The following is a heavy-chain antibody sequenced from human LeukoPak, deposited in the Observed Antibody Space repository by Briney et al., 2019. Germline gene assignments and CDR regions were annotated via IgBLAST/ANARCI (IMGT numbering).Heavy chain of an antibody. CDR2: ISYDGSTK. V-gene: IGHV3-30*18. J-gene: IGHJ1*01. D-gene: IGHD6-13*01. CDR1: GLTFSSHG. Sequence: QTGGSRRLSCAASGLTFSSHGMQWVRQAPGKGLEWVAVISYDGSTKYYAASVKGRFTISRDNSKSTLYLQMNSLRAEDTAVYYCAKESGSRSYGAYFPHWGQGTLVTVSS. CDR3: AKESGSRSYGAYFPH.